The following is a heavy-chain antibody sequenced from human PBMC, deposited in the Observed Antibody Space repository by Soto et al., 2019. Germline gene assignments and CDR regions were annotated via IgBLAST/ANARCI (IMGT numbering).Heavy chain of an antibody. CDR1: GVSLTSGTYY. J-gene: IGHJ4*02. CDR3: ATTEDYFDY. Sequence: QVQLQESGPGLVKPSQTLALTCTVSGVSLTSGTYYWSWIRQHPGKGREWIGYIFYSGSTDYNPSLKSRVNISVDTSKNQFSLKLNSVTAADTAVYFCATTEDYFDYWGQGTLVTVSS. CDR2: IFYSGST. V-gene: IGHV4-31*03.